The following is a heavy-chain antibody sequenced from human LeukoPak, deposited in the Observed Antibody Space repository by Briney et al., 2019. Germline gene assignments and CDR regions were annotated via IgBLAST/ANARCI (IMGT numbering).Heavy chain of an antibody. Sequence: ASVKVSSKASGYSFTSYGISWVRPAPGQRLEWMGWIIAYNGNTNYAQKLQGRVTMTTDTSTSTAYMELRSLRSADTAVYYCAREPEYYGFWSGSPGDYWGQGTLVTVSS. V-gene: IGHV1-18*01. CDR2: IIAYNGNT. J-gene: IGHJ4*02. CDR1: GYSFTSYG. CDR3: AREPEYYGFWSGSPGDY. D-gene: IGHD3-3*01.